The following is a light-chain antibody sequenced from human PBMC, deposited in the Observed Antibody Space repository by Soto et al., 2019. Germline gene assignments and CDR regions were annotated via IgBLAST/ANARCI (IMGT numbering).Light chain of an antibody. V-gene: IGKV3-11*01. CDR3: QQRSNWPLT. CDR2: DAS. Sequence: EIVLTQSPATLSLSPGERATLSCRASQSVSSYLAWYQQKPGQAPRLLIYDASNRATGIPARFSGSGSGTDFTLTISSQEPEDFAVYYCQQRSNWPLTFGPGTKVDIK. CDR1: QSVSSY. J-gene: IGKJ3*01.